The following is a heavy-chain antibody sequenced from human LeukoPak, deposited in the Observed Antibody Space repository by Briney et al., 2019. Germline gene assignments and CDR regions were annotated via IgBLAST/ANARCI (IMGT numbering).Heavy chain of an antibody. CDR3: AGSIAAAPQGY. D-gene: IGHD6-13*01. Sequence: SETLSLTCAVYGGSFSGYYWSWIRQPPGKGLEWIGYIYYSGSTNYNPSLKSRVTISVDTSKNQFSLKLSSVTAADTAVYYCAGSIAAAPQGYWGQGTLVTVSS. V-gene: IGHV4-59*01. J-gene: IGHJ4*02. CDR1: GGSFSGYY. CDR2: IYYSGST.